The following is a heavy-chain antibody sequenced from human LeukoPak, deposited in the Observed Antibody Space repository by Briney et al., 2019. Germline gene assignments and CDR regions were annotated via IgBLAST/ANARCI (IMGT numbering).Heavy chain of an antibody. CDR2: INHSGST. V-gene: IGHV4-34*01. Sequence: PSGTLSLTCAVYGGSFSGYYWSWIRQPPGKGLEWIGEINHSGSTNYNPSLKSRVTISVDTSKNQFSLKLSSVTAADTAVYYCARGPRYGSGSYYNGALTYYYYYMDVWGKGTTVTVSS. J-gene: IGHJ6*03. D-gene: IGHD3-10*01. CDR1: GGSFSGYY. CDR3: ARGPRYGSGSYYNGALTYYYYYMDV.